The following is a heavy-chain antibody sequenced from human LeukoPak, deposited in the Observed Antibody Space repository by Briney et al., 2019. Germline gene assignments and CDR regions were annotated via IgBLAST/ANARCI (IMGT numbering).Heavy chain of an antibody. D-gene: IGHD3-10*01. V-gene: IGHV4-39*07. CDR3: AREVGPSYFDY. J-gene: IGHJ4*02. CDR2: IYNSGST. Sequence: SETLSLTCTVSGGSISSRSYYWGWIRQPPGTGLEWIGSIYNSGSTDYNPSLKSRVTISVATSKNQLSLKLNSVTAADTAVYYCAREVGPSYFDYWGQGALVTVSS. CDR1: GGSISSRSYY.